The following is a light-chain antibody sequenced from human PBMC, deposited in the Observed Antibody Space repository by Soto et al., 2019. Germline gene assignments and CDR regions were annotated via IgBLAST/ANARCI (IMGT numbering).Light chain of an antibody. CDR2: NKN. V-gene: IGLV1-44*01. Sequence: QSVLTQPPSASGTPGQRVTISCSGSSSNIGSNTVNWYQQLPGTAPKLLIYNKNQRPSGVPDRFSGSKSGTSASLAISGLQSEDEADYYCVAWDDSLNGYVFGTGTKLTVL. CDR1: SSNIGSNT. CDR3: VAWDDSLNGYV. J-gene: IGLJ1*01.